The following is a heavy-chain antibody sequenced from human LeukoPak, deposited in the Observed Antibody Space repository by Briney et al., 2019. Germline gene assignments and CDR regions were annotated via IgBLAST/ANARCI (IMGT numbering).Heavy chain of an antibody. V-gene: IGHV4-31*03. Sequence: SEILSLTCTVSGGSISSGGYYWSWIRQHPGKGLEWIGYIYYSGSTYYNPSLKSRVTISVDTSKNQFSLKLSSVTAADTAVYYCRTFGDPPGMDVWGQGTTVTVSS. CDR3: RTFGDPPGMDV. CDR2: IYYSGST. CDR1: GGSISSGGYY. J-gene: IGHJ6*02. D-gene: IGHD3-16*01.